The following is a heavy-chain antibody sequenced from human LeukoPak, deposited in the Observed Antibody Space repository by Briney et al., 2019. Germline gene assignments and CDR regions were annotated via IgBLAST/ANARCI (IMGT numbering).Heavy chain of an antibody. D-gene: IGHD6-19*01. CDR3: ASHTRGIAVAVIDY. CDR2: IYYSGST. V-gene: IGHV4-39*01. CDR1: GGSISSSSYY. Sequence: SETLSLTCTVSGGSISSSSYYWGWIRHPPGKGLEWIGSIYYSGSTYYNPSLKSRVTISVDTSKNQFSLKLSSVTAADTAVYYCASHTRGIAVAVIDYWGQGTLVTVSS. J-gene: IGHJ4*02.